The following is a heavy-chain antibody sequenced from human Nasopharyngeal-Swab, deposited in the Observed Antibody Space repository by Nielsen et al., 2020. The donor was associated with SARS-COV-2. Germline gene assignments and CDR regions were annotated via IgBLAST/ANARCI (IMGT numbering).Heavy chain of an antibody. CDR3: ATCGGSCYSDAFDI. V-gene: IGHV4-34*01. J-gene: IGHJ3*02. CDR1: GGSFSGYY. D-gene: IGHD2-15*01. Sequence: LETLSLTCAVYGGSFSGYYWSWIRQPPGKGLEWIGEINHSGSTNYNPSLKSRVTISVDTSKNQFSLKLSSVTAADTAVYYCATCGGSCYSDAFDIWGQGTMVTVSS. CDR2: INHSGST.